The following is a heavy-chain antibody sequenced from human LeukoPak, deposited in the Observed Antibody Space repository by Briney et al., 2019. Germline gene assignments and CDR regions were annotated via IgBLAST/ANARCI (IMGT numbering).Heavy chain of an antibody. CDR2: IGASGGST. V-gene: IGHV3-23*01. J-gene: IGHJ4*02. CDR1: GFTFSSYA. CDR3: AKAEGNDILTGLDY. Sequence: PGGSLRLSCATPGFTFSSYAMSCVRQAPGKGLEWVSGIGASGGSTYYADSVKGRFTISRDNSKNTLYLQMNSLRTEDTAVYYCAKAEGNDILTGLDYWGQGTLVTVSS. D-gene: IGHD3-9*01.